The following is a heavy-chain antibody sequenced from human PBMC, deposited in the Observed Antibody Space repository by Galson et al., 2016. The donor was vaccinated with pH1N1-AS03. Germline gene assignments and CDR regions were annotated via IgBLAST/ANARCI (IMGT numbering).Heavy chain of an antibody. CDR3: ARDPRGPCTSTTCATAYYFGMDV. J-gene: IGHJ6*02. CDR1: GYTFTDFS. V-gene: IGHV1-2*04. D-gene: IGHD2/OR15-2a*01. CDR2: VDPNSGVT. Sequence: SVKVSCKASGYTFTDFSINWVRQAPGQGLEWMGWVDPNSGVTNYAQKFQAWVTMTRDTSSTTAYMEVSGLKSDDTAVYYCARDPRGPCTSTTCATAYYFGMDVWGQGTTVIVSS.